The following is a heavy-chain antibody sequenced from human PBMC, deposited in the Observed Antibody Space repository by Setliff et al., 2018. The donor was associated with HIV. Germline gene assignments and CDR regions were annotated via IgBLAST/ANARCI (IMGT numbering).Heavy chain of an antibody. V-gene: IGHV3-21*01. D-gene: IGHD5-12*01. CDR3: ARVWGGYGGNSFYFDQ. CDR2: ITSSGHYI. J-gene: IGHJ4*02. Sequence: GGSLRLSCAVSGFTFTSSTMAWVRQTPEKGLEWVSSITSSGHYILYADSMKGRFTISRDNAKNSLYLQMESLRAEDTAVYYCARVWGGYGGNSFYFDQWGQGTLVTVSS. CDR1: GFTFTSST.